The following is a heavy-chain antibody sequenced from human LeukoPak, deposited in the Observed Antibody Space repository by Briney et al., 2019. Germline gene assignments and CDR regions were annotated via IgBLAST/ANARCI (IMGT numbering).Heavy chain of an antibody. CDR3: ASYMTTVTTQGWFDP. D-gene: IGHD4-17*01. CDR2: IYYSGST. Sequence: SETLSLTCAVSGGSISSSSYYWGWIRQPPGKGLEWIGSIYYSGSTNYNPSLKSRVTISVDTSKNQFSLKLSSVTAADTAVYYCASYMTTVTTQGWFDPWGQGTLVTVSS. CDR1: GGSISSSSYY. J-gene: IGHJ5*02. V-gene: IGHV4-39*07.